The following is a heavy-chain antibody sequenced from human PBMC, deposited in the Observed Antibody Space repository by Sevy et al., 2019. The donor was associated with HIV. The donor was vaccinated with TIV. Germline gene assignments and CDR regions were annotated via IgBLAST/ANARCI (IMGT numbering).Heavy chain of an antibody. V-gene: IGHV1-24*01. CDR1: GYTLTELS. Sequence: ASVKVSCKVSGYTLTELSMHWVRQAPGKGLEWMGGFDPEDGETIYAQKFQGRVTMTEDTSTDTAYMELSSLRYEDTAVYYCATGIVVVTTPGYDDYWGQGTLVTVSS. CDR3: ATGIVVVTTPGYDDY. D-gene: IGHD3-22*01. J-gene: IGHJ4*02. CDR2: FDPEDGET.